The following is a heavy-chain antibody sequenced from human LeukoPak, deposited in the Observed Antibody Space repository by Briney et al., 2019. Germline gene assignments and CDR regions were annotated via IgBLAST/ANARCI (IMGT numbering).Heavy chain of an antibody. CDR1: GGSISSSSYY. CDR2: MFYGGNT. Sequence: PSETLSLTCTVSGGSISSSSYYWGWIRQPPGKGLEWISDMFYGGNTYYNPSLKSRVTTSVDTSKNQFSLTLSSVTAADTAVYYCTRSPSWEWGRRYWGQGTLVTVSS. V-gene: IGHV4-39*01. D-gene: IGHD3-16*01. J-gene: IGHJ4*02. CDR3: TRSPSWEWGRRY.